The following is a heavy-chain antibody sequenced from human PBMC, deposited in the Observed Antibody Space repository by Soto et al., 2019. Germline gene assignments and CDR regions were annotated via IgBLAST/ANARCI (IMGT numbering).Heavy chain of an antibody. CDR1: GYTFTGYY. D-gene: IGHD4-17*01. CDR2: INPNSGGT. Sequence: ASVKVSCKASGYTFTGYYMHWVRQAPGQGLEWMGWINPNSGGTNYAQKFQGWVTMTRDTSISTAYMELSSLRSEDTAVYYCTKAPSTVVNPGDAFDIWGQGTMVTVSS. CDR3: TKAPSTVVNPGDAFDI. J-gene: IGHJ3*02. V-gene: IGHV1-2*04.